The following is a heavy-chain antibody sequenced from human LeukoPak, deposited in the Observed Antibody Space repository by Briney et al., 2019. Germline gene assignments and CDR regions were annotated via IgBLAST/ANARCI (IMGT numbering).Heavy chain of an antibody. Sequence: SETLSLTCTVSGGSISSSSYYWGWIRQPPGKGLEWIGSIYYSGSTYYNPSLKSRVTISVDTSKNQFSLKLSSVTAADTAVYYCASGALSWELHDAFDIWGQGTMVTVSS. J-gene: IGHJ3*02. D-gene: IGHD1-26*01. CDR3: ASGALSWELHDAFDI. V-gene: IGHV4-39*01. CDR2: IYYSGST. CDR1: GGSISSSSYY.